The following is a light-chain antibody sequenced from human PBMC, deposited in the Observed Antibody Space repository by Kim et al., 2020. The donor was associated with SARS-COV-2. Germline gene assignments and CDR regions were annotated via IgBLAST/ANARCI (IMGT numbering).Light chain of an antibody. CDR3: QQYGSSPYT. Sequence: LSPGERASLSCRASQSVNSNLAWYQQKPAQAPRLLIYGASTRATGIPDRFSGSGSGTDFTLTISRLEPEDFTVYYCQQYGSSPYTFGQGTKLEI. CDR1: QSVNSN. V-gene: IGKV3-20*01. J-gene: IGKJ2*01. CDR2: GAS.